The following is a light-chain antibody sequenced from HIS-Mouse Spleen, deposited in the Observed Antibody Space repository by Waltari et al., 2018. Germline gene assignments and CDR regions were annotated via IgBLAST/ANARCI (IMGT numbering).Light chain of an antibody. CDR2: EGS. Sequence: QSALTQPASVSGSPGQSITISCLGTSSDVGSLNLSSWYQQHPGKAPKLMIYEGSKRPSGVSNRFSGSKSGNTASLTISGLQAEDEADYYCCSYAGSSTFVVFGGGTKLTVL. CDR3: CSYAGSSTFVV. V-gene: IGLV2-23*03. J-gene: IGLJ2*01. CDR1: SSDVGSLNL.